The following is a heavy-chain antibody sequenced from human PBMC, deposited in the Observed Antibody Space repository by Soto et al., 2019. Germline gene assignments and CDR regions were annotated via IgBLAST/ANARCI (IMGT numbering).Heavy chain of an antibody. CDR1: GYTFTGYY. V-gene: IGHV1-2*02. CDR2: INPNSGGT. D-gene: IGHD1-1*01. J-gene: IGHJ4*02. Sequence: GASVKVSCKASGYTFTGYYMHWVRQAPGQGLEWMGWINPNSGGTNYAQKFQGRVTMTRDTSISTAYMELSRLRSADTAVYYCARAALKRTTLSPFDFWGQGTLVTVSS. CDR3: ARAALKRTTLSPFDF.